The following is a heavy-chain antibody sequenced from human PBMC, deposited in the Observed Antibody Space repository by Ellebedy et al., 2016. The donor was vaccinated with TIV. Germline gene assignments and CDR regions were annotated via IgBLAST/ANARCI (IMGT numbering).Heavy chain of an antibody. J-gene: IGHJ6*02. CDR1: GFTFSSYG. D-gene: IGHD3-16*01. Sequence: GESLKISXAASGFTFSSYGMHWVRQAPGKGLEWVAVISYDGSNKYYADSVKGRFTISRDNSKNTLYLQMNSLRAEDTAVYYCAKGPGGPLGYYYYGMDVWGQGTTVTVSS. CDR2: ISYDGSNK. V-gene: IGHV3-30*18. CDR3: AKGPGGPLGYYYYGMDV.